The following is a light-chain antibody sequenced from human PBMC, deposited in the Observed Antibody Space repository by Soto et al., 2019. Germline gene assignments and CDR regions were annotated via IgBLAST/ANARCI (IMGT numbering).Light chain of an antibody. CDR1: SSDVGGYYY. CDR2: QVT. CDR3: CSYSSSSTFDV. Sequence: QSVLTQPASVSGSPGQSITISCTGTSSDVGGYYYVSWYQHHPGKAPKLIIYQVTSRPSGVSNRFSASKSGNTASLTISALRAEDEALYYCCSYSSSSTFDVFGTGTKLTVL. V-gene: IGLV2-14*01. J-gene: IGLJ1*01.